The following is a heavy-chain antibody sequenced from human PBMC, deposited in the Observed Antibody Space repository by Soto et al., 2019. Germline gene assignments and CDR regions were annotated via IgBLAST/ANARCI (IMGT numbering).Heavy chain of an antibody. V-gene: IGHV3-23*01. CDR3: AVGEGAQH. D-gene: IGHD3-10*01. CDR2: ISASGGST. CDR1: GFTFSDYA. Sequence: EVQLLESGGGLVQPGGSLRLSCAASGFTFSDYAMTWVRQAPGKGREWVSEISASGGSTYYADSVKGRFTISRDNGKNNLYLQMSSLRVDDTAVYYCAVGEGAQHWGQGTLVTVSS. J-gene: IGHJ1*01.